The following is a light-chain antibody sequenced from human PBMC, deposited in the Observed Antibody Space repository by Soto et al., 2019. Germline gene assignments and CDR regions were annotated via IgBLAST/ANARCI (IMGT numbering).Light chain of an antibody. CDR2: NVT. CDR3: CSFVGVTNYV. J-gene: IGLJ1*01. V-gene: IGLV2-23*02. CDR1: GNAVSYQL. Sequence: QSVLTQPASVSGSPGQSITISCSGNAVSYQLVSWYQQQPGKAPKLILYNVTRRPSGVSNRFSGFKSGTTASLKITGLQAEDEADYYCCSFVGVTNYVFGNGTKLTVL.